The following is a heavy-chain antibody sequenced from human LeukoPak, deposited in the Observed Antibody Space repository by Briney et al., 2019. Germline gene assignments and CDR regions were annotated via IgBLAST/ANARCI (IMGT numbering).Heavy chain of an antibody. CDR2: IYYSGST. J-gene: IGHJ4*02. Sequence: SETLSLTCTVSGGSISSSSYYWGWIRQPPGKGLEWIGSIYYSGSTYYNPSLKSRVTISLDTSKNQFSLKLSSVTAADTAVYYCARDRAYTYYYDSSGYYDYWGQGTLVTVSS. V-gene: IGHV4-39*07. D-gene: IGHD3-22*01. CDR1: GGSISSSSYY. CDR3: ARDRAYTYYYDSSGYYDY.